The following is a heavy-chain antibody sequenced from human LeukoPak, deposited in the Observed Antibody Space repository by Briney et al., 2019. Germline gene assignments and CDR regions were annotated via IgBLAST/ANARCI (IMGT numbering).Heavy chain of an antibody. CDR1: GGSISSYY. CDR2: IYYSGST. D-gene: IGHD3-10*01. J-gene: IGHJ4*02. CDR3: ARYRGGSGSYFDY. V-gene: IGHV4-59*01. Sequence: PSETLSLTCTVSGGSISSYYWSWIRQPPGKGLEWIGYIYYSGSTNYNPSLKSRVTISVDTSKNQFSLKLSSVTAADTAVYYCARYRGGSGSYFDYWGQGILVTVSS.